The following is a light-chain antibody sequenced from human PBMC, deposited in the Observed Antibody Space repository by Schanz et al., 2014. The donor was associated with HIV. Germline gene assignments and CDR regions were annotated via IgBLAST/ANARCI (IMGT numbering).Light chain of an antibody. CDR3: QQYNDWPPFT. CDR1: QSVSSSN. Sequence: EIVLTQSPGTLSLSPGERATLSCRASQSVSSSNLAWYQQKPGQAPRLLIYGASSRATGIPDRFSGSGSGTDFTLTISRLEPEDFAVYYCQQYNDWPPFTFGQGTKLEI. CDR2: GAS. J-gene: IGKJ2*01. V-gene: IGKV3-20*01.